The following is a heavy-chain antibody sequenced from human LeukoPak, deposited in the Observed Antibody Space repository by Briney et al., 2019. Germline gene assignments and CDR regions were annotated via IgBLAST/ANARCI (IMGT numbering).Heavy chain of an antibody. Sequence: PGGSLRLSCAASGFTFSSYSMNWIRKAPGKGLEWVSSISSSSSYIYYADSVKGRFTISRENAKNSLYLQMNSLRAEETAVYYCARQIAPEYYYDSSGYPDYWGQGTLVTVSS. CDR3: ARQIAPEYYYDSSGYPDY. CDR1: GFTFSSYS. D-gene: IGHD3-22*01. J-gene: IGHJ4*02. V-gene: IGHV3-21*01. CDR2: ISSSSSYI.